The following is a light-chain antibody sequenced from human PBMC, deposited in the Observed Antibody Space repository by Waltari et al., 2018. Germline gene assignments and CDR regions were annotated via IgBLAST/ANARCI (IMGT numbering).Light chain of an antibody. J-gene: IGLJ2*01. CDR3: CSYAGSGSSVV. V-gene: IGLV2-23*02. CDR1: SSDVGNYNL. CDR2: EVS. Sequence: QSALTQPASVSGSPGQSITISCTGTSSDVGNYNLVSWYQQHPGKAPKLIIYEVSQRPSGVSNRCPGSRSGTTASLTSSGLQAEDEADFYCCSYAGSGSSVVFGGGTKLTVL.